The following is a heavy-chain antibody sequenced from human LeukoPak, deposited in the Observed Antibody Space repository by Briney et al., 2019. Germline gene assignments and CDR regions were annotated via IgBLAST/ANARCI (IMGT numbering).Heavy chain of an antibody. CDR1: GFTFRNYG. V-gene: IGHV3-33*01. D-gene: IGHD2-21*02. CDR2: IWSDGNNR. J-gene: IGHJ4*02. CDR3: ARDVTC. Sequence: PGGSLRLSCAASGFTFRNYGMHWVRQATGKGLEWVSFIWSDGNNRFYADSVKGRFTISRDNAKNSLYLQMNSLRAEDTAVYYCARDVTCWGQGTLVTVSS.